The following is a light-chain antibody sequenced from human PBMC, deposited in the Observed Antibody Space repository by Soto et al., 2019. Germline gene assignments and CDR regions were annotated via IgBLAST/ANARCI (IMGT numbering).Light chain of an antibody. J-gene: IGKJ1*01. CDR1: QSVSSN. Sequence: EIVMTQSPATLSVSPGERATLSCRASQSVSSNLAWYQQKPGQAPRLLIYGASTRATGIPARFSGSGSGTEFTLTISSLQSEDFAVCYCQQYNNWPPWTVGQGTKVEIK. CDR3: QQYNNWPPWT. V-gene: IGKV3-15*01. CDR2: GAS.